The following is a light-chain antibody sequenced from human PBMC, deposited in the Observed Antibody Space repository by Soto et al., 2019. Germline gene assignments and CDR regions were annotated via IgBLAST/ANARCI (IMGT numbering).Light chain of an antibody. CDR1: QGISSW. V-gene: IGKV1D-12*01. CDR3: QQANSFPIFT. Sequence: DIQMTQSPSSVSASVGDRVTITCRASQGISSWFAWYQQKPGKAPKLLLYAASSLQSGVPSRFSGSGCGTDFTLPISSLQPEDFATYYCQQANSFPIFTFGPGTKVDIK. CDR2: AAS. J-gene: IGKJ3*01.